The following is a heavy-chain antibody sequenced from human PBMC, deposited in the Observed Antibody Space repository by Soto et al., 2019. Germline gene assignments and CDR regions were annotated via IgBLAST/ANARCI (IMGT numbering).Heavy chain of an antibody. CDR3: AREHTGTDSSRWNFDF. D-gene: IGHD3-22*01. V-gene: IGHV3-53*01. CDR2: IYSGGST. Sequence: GGSLRLSSSASGFTVSSNYMSWVRQAPGKGLEWVSVIYSGGSTYYADSVKGRFTISRDNSKNTLYLQMNSLRAEDTAVYYCAREHTGTDSSRWNFDFCGKRTRVTVSS. J-gene: IGHJ4*02. CDR1: GFTVSSNY.